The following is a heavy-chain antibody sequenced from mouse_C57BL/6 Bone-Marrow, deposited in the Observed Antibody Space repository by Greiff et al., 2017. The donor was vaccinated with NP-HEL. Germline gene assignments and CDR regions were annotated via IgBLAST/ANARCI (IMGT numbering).Heavy chain of an antibody. CDR1: GYTFTEST. J-gene: IGHJ2*01. V-gene: IGHV1-62-2*01. CDR2: FYPGSGSI. Sequence: QVQLKQSGAELVKPGASVKLSCKASGYTFTESTIHWVKQRSGQGLEWIGWFYPGSGSIKYNEKFKDKATLTADKSSSTVYMELSRLTSEDSAVYFCARHGPPIYYDYDGDFDYWGQGTTLTVSS. CDR3: ARHGPPIYYDYDGDFDY. D-gene: IGHD2-4*01.